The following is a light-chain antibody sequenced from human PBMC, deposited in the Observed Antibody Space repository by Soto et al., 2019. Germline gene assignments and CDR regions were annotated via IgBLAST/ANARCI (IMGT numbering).Light chain of an antibody. CDR2: GAS. Sequence: EIVMTQSPATLSVSPGERATLSCRASQSVSSNLAWYQQNPGQAPRLLIYGASTRATGIPARFSGSGSGTEFTLTISNLQSEDFAVYYCQQYNNWPPITFVQGTKLEIK. CDR1: QSVSSN. V-gene: IGKV3-15*01. CDR3: QQYNNWPPIT. J-gene: IGKJ2*01.